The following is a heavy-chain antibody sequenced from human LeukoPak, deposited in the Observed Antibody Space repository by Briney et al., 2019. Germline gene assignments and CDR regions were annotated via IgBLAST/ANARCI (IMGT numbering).Heavy chain of an antibody. CDR2: IYYSGTI. Sequence: SDTLSLTCAISGSSISSSNWWGWIRQPPGKGLEWIAYIYYSGTISYNPSLKSRVTMSVDTSRTQFSLKLSSVTAVDTAVYYCARLYSGTYDAFDICGRGAMVTVSS. CDR3: ARLYSGTYDAFDI. D-gene: IGHD1-26*01. CDR1: GSSISSSNW. V-gene: IGHV4-28*05. J-gene: IGHJ3*02.